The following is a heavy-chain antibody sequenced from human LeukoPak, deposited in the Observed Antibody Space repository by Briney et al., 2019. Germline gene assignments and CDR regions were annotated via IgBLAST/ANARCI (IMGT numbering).Heavy chain of an antibody. V-gene: IGHV3-48*03. D-gene: IGHD3-10*01. Sequence: GGSLRLSCAASGFTFSSYEMNWVRQAPGKGLEWVSYISSSGSTIYYADSVKGRFTISRDNAENSLYLQMNSLRAEDTAVYYCARETYYYGSGSYNDYWGQGTLVTVSS. CDR1: GFTFSSYE. CDR2: ISSSGSTI. CDR3: ARETYYYGSGSYNDY. J-gene: IGHJ4*02.